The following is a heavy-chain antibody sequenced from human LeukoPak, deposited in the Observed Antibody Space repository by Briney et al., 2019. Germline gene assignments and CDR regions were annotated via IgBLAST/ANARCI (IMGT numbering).Heavy chain of an antibody. CDR3: ARVHSGSYSGVYYFDY. CDR2: IYYSGST. CDR1: GGSISSGGYY. D-gene: IGHD1-26*01. J-gene: IGHJ4*02. V-gene: IGHV4-31*03. Sequence: PSETLSLTCTVSGGSISSGGYYWSWIRQHPGMGLEWIEYIYYSGSTYYNPSLKSRVTISVDTSKNQFSLKLSSVTAADTAVYYCARVHSGSYSGVYYFDYWGQGTLVTVSS.